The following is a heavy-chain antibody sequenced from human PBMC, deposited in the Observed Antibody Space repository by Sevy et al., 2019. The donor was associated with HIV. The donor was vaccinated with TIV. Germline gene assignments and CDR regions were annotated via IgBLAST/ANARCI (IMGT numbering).Heavy chain of an antibody. Sequence: SETLSLTCTVSGGSISSYYWSWIRQPAGKGLEWIGRIYTSGSTNYNPSLKSRVTMSVDTSKNQFSLKLSSVTAADTAVYYCARENRVLLWFGEFFWFDPWGLGTLVTVSS. CDR3: ARENRVLLWFGEFFWFDP. CDR2: IYTSGST. CDR1: GGSISSYY. J-gene: IGHJ5*02. D-gene: IGHD3-10*01. V-gene: IGHV4-4*07.